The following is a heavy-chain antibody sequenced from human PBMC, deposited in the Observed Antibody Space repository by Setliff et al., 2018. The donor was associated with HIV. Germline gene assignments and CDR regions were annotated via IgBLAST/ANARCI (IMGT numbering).Heavy chain of an antibody. D-gene: IGHD5-18*01. Sequence: SETLSLTCTVSGGSISSYYWSWIRQPPGKGLEWIGYIYYRGSTDYNPSLKSRVTISIDTSKNQFSLKLSSVTAADTAMYYCARRGYSYVERVYYYYMDVWGKGTTVTVSS. CDR3: ARRGYSYVERVYYYYMDV. CDR2: IYYRGST. V-gene: IGHV4-59*08. CDR1: GGSISSYY. J-gene: IGHJ6*03.